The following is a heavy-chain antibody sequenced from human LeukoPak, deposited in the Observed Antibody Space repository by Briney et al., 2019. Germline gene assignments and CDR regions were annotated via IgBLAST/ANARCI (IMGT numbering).Heavy chain of an antibody. CDR3: SRDFVGAEDY. Sequence: GGSLRLSCSASGFTISRYWMRWVRQAPGKGLVWVSRINPAGGVTNHADSVRGRCTISRDTATNTLYLEMNSLRAEDTAVYYCSRDFVGAEDYWGQGTLVTVSS. CDR2: INPAGGVT. CDR1: GFTISRYW. V-gene: IGHV3-74*01. J-gene: IGHJ4*02. D-gene: IGHD3-16*01.